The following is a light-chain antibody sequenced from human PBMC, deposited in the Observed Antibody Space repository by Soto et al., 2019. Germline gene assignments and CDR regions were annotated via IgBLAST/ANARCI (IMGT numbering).Light chain of an antibody. J-gene: IGLJ1*01. CDR1: SSDVGSYNR. Sequence: QSALTQPPSVSGSPRQSVAISCTGTSSDVGSYNRVSWYQQPPGTAPKLIIYEVSNRPSGVPDRFSGSKSGNTASLTISGLQAEDEADYYCSSFTSSSTYVFGTGTKVTVL. CDR3: SSFTSSSTYV. V-gene: IGLV2-18*02. CDR2: EVS.